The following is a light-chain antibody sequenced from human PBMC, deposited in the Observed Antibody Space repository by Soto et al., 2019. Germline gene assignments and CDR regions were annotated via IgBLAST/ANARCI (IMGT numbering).Light chain of an antibody. CDR1: RSNIGSNN. J-gene: IGLJ1*01. Sequence: QSVLTQPPSASGIPGQRVTISCSGSRSNIGSNNVNWYQQLPGTAPRLLTFNNHLRPSGVPDRFSGSKSGTSASLAISGLQSEDEGDYYCAAWDDSLDGYVFGTGTKLTAL. CDR3: AAWDDSLDGYV. CDR2: NNH. V-gene: IGLV1-44*01.